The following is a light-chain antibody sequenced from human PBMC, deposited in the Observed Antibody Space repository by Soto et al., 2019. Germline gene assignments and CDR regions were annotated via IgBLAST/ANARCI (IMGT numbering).Light chain of an antibody. Sequence: EIVMTQSPGTLSVSPGERATLSCRASQSVTSKLAWYQQKPCQAPRLLIYGASTRATGIPARFSGSGSGTEFTLTISSLQSEDFAVYYCQQYNNWPPLYTFGQGTKLEIK. CDR1: QSVTSK. CDR3: QQYNNWPPLYT. V-gene: IGKV3-15*01. J-gene: IGKJ2*01. CDR2: GAS.